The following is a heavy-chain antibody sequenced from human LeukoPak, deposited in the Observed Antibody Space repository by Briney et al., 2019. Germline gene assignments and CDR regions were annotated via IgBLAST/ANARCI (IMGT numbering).Heavy chain of an antibody. D-gene: IGHD2-2*02. V-gene: IGHV3-23*01. CDR3: AKENVVYQLLYSGYFDY. CDR2: ISGSGGST. J-gene: IGHJ4*02. Sequence: AGGSLRLSCAASGFTFSSYAMSWVRQAAGNGLEWVSAISGSGGSTYYADSVKGRFTISRDNSKNTLYLQMNSLRAEDTAVYYCAKENVVYQLLYSGYFDYWGQGTLVTVSS. CDR1: GFTFSSYA.